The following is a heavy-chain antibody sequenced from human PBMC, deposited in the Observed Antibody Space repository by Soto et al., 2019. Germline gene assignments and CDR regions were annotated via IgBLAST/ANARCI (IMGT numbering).Heavy chain of an antibody. J-gene: IGHJ4*02. CDR3: ARDHTEWLVHCDY. CDR2: INPNSGGT. CDR1: GYTFTGYY. V-gene: IGHV1-2*02. D-gene: IGHD6-19*01. Sequence: ASVKVSCKASGYTFTGYYMHWVRQAPGQGLEWMGWINPNSGGTNYAQKFQGRVTMTTDTSTSTAYMELRSLRSDDTAVYYCARDHTEWLVHCDYWGQGTLVTVSS.